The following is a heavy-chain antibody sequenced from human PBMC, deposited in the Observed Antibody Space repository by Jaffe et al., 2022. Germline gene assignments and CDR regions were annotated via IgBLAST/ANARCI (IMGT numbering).Heavy chain of an antibody. J-gene: IGHJ4*02. CDR3: ARGGLIGYSSGWYGLFDY. CDR2: IKQDGSEK. CDR1: GFTFSSYW. Sequence: EVQLVESGGGLVQPGGSLRLSCAASGFTFSSYWMSWVRQAPGKGLEWVANIKQDGSEKYYVDSVKGRFTISRDNAKNSLYLQMNSLRAEDTAVYYCARGGLIGYSSGWYGLFDYWGQGTLVTVSS. D-gene: IGHD6-19*01. V-gene: IGHV3-7*01.